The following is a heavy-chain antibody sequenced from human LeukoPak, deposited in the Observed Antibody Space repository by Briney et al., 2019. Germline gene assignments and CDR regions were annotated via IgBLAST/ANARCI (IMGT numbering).Heavy chain of an antibody. V-gene: IGHV3-9*01. CDR2: ISWNSGSI. Sequence: PGRSLRLSCAASGFAFDDYAMHWVRQAPGKGLEWVSGISWNSGSIGYADSVKGRFTISRDNAKNSLYLQMNSLRAEDTALYYCGLFDRGYSYGSVYMDVWGKGTTVTVSS. CDR1: GFAFDDYA. J-gene: IGHJ6*03. CDR3: GLFDRGYSYGSVYMDV. D-gene: IGHD5-18*01.